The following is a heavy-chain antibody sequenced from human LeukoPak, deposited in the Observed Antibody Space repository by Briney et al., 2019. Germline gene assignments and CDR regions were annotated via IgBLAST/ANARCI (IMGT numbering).Heavy chain of an antibody. CDR2: TIPIFGTA. CDR1: GGTFSSYA. V-gene: IGHV1-69*13. CDR3: ARGGFGELLGPHDY. D-gene: IGHD3-10*01. Sequence: SVKVSCKASGGTFSSYAISWVRQAPGQGLEWMGGTIPIFGTANYAQKFQGRLTITADESASTAYMELSSLRSEDTAVYYCARGGFGELLGPHDYWGQGTLVTVSS. J-gene: IGHJ4*02.